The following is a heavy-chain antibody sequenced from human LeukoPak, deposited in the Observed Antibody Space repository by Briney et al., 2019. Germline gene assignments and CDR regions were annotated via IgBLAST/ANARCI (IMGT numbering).Heavy chain of an antibody. CDR1: GFDFSIYG. V-gene: IGHV3-21*01. D-gene: IGHD6-13*01. Sequence: GESLRLSCAASGFDFSIYGMNWVRQAPGEGLEWVSSINSRGDYIYYSDSLKGRFTISRDNAKNSLHLQMNSLRAEDTAVYYCARAGRGAAAGTGDYWGQGTLVTVSS. CDR3: ARAGRGAAAGTGDY. J-gene: IGHJ4*02. CDR2: INSRGDYI.